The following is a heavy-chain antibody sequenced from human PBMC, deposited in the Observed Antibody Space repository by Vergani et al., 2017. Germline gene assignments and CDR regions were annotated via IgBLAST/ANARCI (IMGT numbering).Heavy chain of an antibody. CDR2: IYYSGRT. CDR3: PAQGDMMGPLSFDY. Sequence: QVQLQESGPGLVKPSQTLSLTCTVSGGSIISYYWSWTRQPPGTGLEWIGYIYYSGRTNYNPSLKSRVTISVDTSKNQFTLKLSSVTAADTAVYYCPAQGDMMGPLSFDYWGQGTLVTVS. D-gene: IGHD2-15*01. V-gene: IGHV4-59*01. CDR1: GGSIISYY. J-gene: IGHJ4*02.